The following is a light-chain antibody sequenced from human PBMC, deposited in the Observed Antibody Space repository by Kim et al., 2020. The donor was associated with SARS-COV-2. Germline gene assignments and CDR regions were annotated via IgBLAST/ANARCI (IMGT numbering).Light chain of an antibody. Sequence: IQLTQSPSSLSASVGDTVIITCRASQGISSNLAWYQQRPGKAPSLLIYSAFTLHSGVPSRFSGSGSGTDFTLTITSLQPEDFATYHCQQHHSFPLTFGGGTKVDIK. CDR2: SAF. J-gene: IGKJ4*01. V-gene: IGKV1-9*01. CDR3: QQHHSFPLT. CDR1: QGISSN.